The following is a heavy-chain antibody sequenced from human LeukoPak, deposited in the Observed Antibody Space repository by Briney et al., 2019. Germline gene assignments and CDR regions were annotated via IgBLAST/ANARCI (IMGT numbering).Heavy chain of an antibody. Sequence: GGSLRLSCAASGFTFSSYWMHWVRQAPGKGLVWVSRINSDGSSTSYADSVKGRFTISRDDAKNTLYLQMNSLRAEDTAVYYCASGSHYYDSSGYPYWGQGTLVTVSS. D-gene: IGHD3-22*01. CDR3: ASGSHYYDSSGYPY. J-gene: IGHJ4*02. V-gene: IGHV3-74*01. CDR1: GFTFSSYW. CDR2: INSDGSST.